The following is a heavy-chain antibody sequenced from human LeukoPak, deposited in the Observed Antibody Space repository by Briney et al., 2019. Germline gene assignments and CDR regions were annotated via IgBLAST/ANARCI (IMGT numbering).Heavy chain of an antibody. CDR3: ARDTYYYGSGIDY. Sequence: PSETLSLTCAAYGGAFSGYYWNWIRQPPGKGLEWIGEINHSGSTNYNPSLKSRVTISVDTSQNQFSLKLNSVTAADTAVYYCARDTYYYGSGIDYWGQGTLVTVSS. CDR2: INHSGST. D-gene: IGHD3-10*01. J-gene: IGHJ4*02. V-gene: IGHV4-34*01. CDR1: GGAFSGYY.